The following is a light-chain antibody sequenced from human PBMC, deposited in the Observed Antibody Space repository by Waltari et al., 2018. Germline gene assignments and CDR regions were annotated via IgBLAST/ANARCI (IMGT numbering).Light chain of an antibody. Sequence: DIHMTQSPSSLSASVGDRVTITCRASQTINKYLNWYQQKPGKAPKVLISVVSYLHTGVPSRFSGSGSGTDFTLTISSLQPEDFATYYCQQSDSLPLTFGGGTKGEIK. V-gene: IGKV1-39*01. CDR3: QQSDSLPLT. CDR1: QTINKY. J-gene: IGKJ4*01. CDR2: VVS.